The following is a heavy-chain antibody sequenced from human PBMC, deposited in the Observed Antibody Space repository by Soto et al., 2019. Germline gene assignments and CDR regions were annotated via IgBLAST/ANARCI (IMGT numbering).Heavy chain of an antibody. CDR2: VWYDGGNK. CDR1: GFTFSSYG. J-gene: IGHJ6*02. V-gene: IGHV3-33*01. CDR3: VRAAGYSGNDYVYYYGMDV. Sequence: QVQLVESGGGVVQPGRSLRLSCAASGFTFSSYGMHWVRQAPGKGLEWVALVWYDGGNKYYADSVKGRFTISRDNSKNTLSLQMNSLGDEDTAVYYCVRAAGYSGNDYVYYYGMDVWGQGTTVTVSS. D-gene: IGHD5-12*01.